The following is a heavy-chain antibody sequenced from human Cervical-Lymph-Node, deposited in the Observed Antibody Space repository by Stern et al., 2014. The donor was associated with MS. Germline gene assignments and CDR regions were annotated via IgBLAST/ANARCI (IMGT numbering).Heavy chain of an antibody. CDR2: IIPIFGTA. CDR3: AKPAHIVAISAYYYGMDV. CDR1: GGTFSSYA. D-gene: IGHD2-21*01. Sequence: VQLEESGAEVKKPGSSVKVSCKASGGTFSSYAISWVRQSPGQGLEWMGGIIPIFGTANYAQKFQGRVTITADESTSTAYMELSSLRSEDTAVYYCAKPAHIVAISAYYYGMDVWGQGTTVTVSS. J-gene: IGHJ6*02. V-gene: IGHV1-69*01.